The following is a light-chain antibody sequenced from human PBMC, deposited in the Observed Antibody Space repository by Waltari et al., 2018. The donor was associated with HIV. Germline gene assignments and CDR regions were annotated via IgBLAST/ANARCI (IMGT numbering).Light chain of an antibody. CDR3: CSYAGSYFYV. J-gene: IGLJ1*01. V-gene: IGLV2-11*01. CDR1: RRDVGGYNY. Sequence: QSALTQPRTMTGSPGQSVTISCTGTRRDVGGYNYVSWYQQHPGKAPKLMIYDVSKRPSGVPDRFSGSKSGNTASLTISGLQAEDEADYYCCSYAGSYFYVFGTGTKVTVL. CDR2: DVS.